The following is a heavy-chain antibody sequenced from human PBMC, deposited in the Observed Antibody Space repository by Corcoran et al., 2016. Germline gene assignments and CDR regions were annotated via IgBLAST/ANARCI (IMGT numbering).Heavy chain of an antibody. CDR3: ARGRLRFLEWSEYYFDY. V-gene: IGHV4-39*07. CDR2: IYYSGST. D-gene: IGHD3-3*01. Sequence: QLQLQESGPGLVKPSETLSLTCTVSGGSNSSSSYYWGWIRQPPGKGVEWIGSIYYSGSTYYNPSLKSRVTITVDMAKNQFSLKLSSVTAADTAVYYCARGRLRFLEWSEYYFDYWGQGTLVTVSS. J-gene: IGHJ4*02. CDR1: GGSNSSSSYY.